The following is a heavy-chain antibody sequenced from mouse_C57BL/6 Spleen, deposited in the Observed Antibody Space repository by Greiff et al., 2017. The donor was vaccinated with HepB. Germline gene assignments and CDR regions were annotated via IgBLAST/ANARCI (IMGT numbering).Heavy chain of an antibody. D-gene: IGHD1-1*01. J-gene: IGHJ2*01. CDR2: IYPGDGDT. CDR3: ASEDDYGSSFDY. Sequence: VQGVESGPELVKPGASVKISCKASGYAFSSSWMNWVKQRPGKGLEWIGRIYPGDGDTNYNGKFKGKATLTADKSSSTAYMQLSSLTSEDSAVYFCASEDDYGSSFDYWGQGTTLTVSS. V-gene: IGHV1-82*01. CDR1: GYAFSSSW.